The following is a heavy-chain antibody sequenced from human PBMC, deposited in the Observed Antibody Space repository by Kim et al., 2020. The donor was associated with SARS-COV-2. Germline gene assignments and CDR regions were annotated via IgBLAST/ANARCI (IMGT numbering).Heavy chain of an antibody. CDR3: ARLRYFDLGIDY. J-gene: IGHJ4*02. CDR1: GGSFSGYY. CDR2: INHSGST. Sequence: SETLSLTCAVYGGSFSGYYWSWIRQPPGKGLEWIGEINHSGSTNYNPSLKSRVTISVDTSKNQFSLKLSSVTAADTAVYYCARLRYFDLGIDYWGQGTLVTVSS. D-gene: IGHD3-9*01. V-gene: IGHV4-34*01.